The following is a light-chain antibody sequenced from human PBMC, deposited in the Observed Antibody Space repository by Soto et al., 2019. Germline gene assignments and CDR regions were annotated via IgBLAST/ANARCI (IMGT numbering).Light chain of an antibody. Sequence: DIQMTQSPSSLSASVGDRVNITCRASQSIDTYLNWYQQRPRQAPSLLIYSTSTLQSGVPSRFRGSGSGTDFTLTISSLQPEDFATYFCQHVYSMPITFGPGTKVDLE. CDR1: QSIDTY. CDR2: STS. J-gene: IGKJ3*01. V-gene: IGKV1-39*01. CDR3: QHVYSMPIT.